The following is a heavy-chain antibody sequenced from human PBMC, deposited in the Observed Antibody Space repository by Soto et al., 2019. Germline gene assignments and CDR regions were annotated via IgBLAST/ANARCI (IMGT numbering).Heavy chain of an antibody. CDR1: GFTFSSYG. CDR3: ARGRRGPALAVRFLDTPLDY. D-gene: IGHD3-3*01. Sequence: GGSLRLSCAASGFTFSSYGMHWVRQAPGKGLEWVAVIWYDGSNKYYADSVKGRFTISRDNSKNTLYLQMNSLRAEDTAVYYCARGRRGPALAVRFLDTPLDYWGQGTLVTVSS. CDR2: IWYDGSNK. V-gene: IGHV3-33*01. J-gene: IGHJ4*02.